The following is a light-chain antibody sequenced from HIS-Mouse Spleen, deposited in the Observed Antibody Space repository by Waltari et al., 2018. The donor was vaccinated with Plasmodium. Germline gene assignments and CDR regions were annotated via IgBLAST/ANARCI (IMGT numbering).Light chain of an antibody. CDR3: QQYYSTPYT. V-gene: IGKV4-1*01. J-gene: IGKJ2*01. CDR2: WAS. CDR1: QSVLYSSNNKNY. Sequence: DIVMTQSPDSLAVSLGERATINCKSSQSVLYSSNNKNYLAWYQQKPGQPPKLLIYWASPVESGVPDRFSGSGSGTDFTLTISSLQAEDVAVYYCQQYYSTPYTFGQGTKLEIK.